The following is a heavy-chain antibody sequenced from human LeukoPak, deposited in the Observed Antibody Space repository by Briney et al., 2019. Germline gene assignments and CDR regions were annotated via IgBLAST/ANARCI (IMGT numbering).Heavy chain of an antibody. CDR1: GFTFSSYS. J-gene: IGHJ4*02. CDR3: ARDLAGSRDK. CDR2: ISDRGGYI. Sequence: GGSLRLSCAASGFTFSSYSMNWVRQAPGKGLEWVSSISDRGGYIYYADSVKGRFTISRDNAKNTLYLQMNSLRAEDTAVYYCARDLAGSRDKWGQGTLVTVSS. D-gene: IGHD2-15*01. V-gene: IGHV3-21*01.